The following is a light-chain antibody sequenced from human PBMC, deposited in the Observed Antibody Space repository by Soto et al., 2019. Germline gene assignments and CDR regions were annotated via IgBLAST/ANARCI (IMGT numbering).Light chain of an antibody. CDR3: YSSRSSSSTFYV. CDR2: GVS. V-gene: IGLV2-14*03. CDR1: SSDIGGSNY. J-gene: IGLJ1*01. Sequence: QSALTQPASVSGSPGQSITISCAGTSSDIGGSNYVSWYQQHPGKAPKLMIYGVSNRPSGVSNRFSGSKSGNTASLTISGLXXXXEXDYFCYSSRSSSSTFYVFGTGTKVTV.